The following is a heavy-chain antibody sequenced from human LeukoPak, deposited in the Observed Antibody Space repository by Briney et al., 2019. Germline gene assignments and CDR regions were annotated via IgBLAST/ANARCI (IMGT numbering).Heavy chain of an antibody. V-gene: IGHV4-59*08. CDR3: ARPSSTAPPYYYDL. Sequence: PSGTLSLTCSVSGGSISSYYWTWIRQPPGKGLEWIGYMYYSGSTNYNPSLKSRVTISVDTSKNQFSLKLSSVTAADTAVYYCARPSSTAPPYYYDLWGQGTLVTVSS. CDR2: MYYSGST. J-gene: IGHJ4*02. CDR1: GGSISSYY. D-gene: IGHD3-16*01.